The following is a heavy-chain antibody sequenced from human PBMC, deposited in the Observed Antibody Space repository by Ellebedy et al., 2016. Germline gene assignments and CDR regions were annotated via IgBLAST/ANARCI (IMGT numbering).Heavy chain of an antibody. CDR1: GGSISSSSYY. CDR3: ASSYDILTGYSWFDP. J-gene: IGHJ5*02. CDR2: IYYSGST. Sequence: GSLRLXCTVSGGSISSSSYYWGWIRQPPGKGLEWIGSIYYSGSTNYNPSLKSRVTISVDTSKNQFSLKLSSVTAADTAVYYCASSYDILTGYSWFDPWGQGTLVTVSS. D-gene: IGHD3-9*01. V-gene: IGHV4-39*07.